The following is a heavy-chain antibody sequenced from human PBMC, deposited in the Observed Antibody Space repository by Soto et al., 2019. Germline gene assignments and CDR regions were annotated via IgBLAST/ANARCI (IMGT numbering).Heavy chain of an antibody. CDR1: GFTFSSYA. CDR2: ISSNGGST. Sequence: PGGSLRLSCSASGFTFSSYAMHWVRQAPGKGLEYVSAISSNGGSTYYADSVKGRFTISRDNSKNTLYLQMSSLRAEDTAVYYCVKEWGWAGFIAAAAQPYSYYGMDVWGQGTTVTVSS. D-gene: IGHD6-13*01. V-gene: IGHV3-64D*08. CDR3: VKEWGWAGFIAAAAQPYSYYGMDV. J-gene: IGHJ6*02.